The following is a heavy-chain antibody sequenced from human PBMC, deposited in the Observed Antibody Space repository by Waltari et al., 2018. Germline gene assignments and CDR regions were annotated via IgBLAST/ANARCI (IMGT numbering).Heavy chain of an antibody. CDR3: ARVSKGIHFDY. Sequence: EVQLVESGGGLVQPGGSLRLSCAASGFTFSSYWMSWVRQAPGKGLQWVAYIKEDGTEESYLDSLKGRFTISRDDAKNSLHLQMNSLRVEDTAIYYCARVSKGIHFDYWGQGTLVTVSS. V-gene: IGHV3-7*04. J-gene: IGHJ4*02. CDR2: IKEDGTEE. CDR1: GFTFSSYW.